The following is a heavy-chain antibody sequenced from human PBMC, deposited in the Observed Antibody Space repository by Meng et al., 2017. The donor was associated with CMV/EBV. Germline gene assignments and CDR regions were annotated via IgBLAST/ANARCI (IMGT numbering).Heavy chain of an antibody. V-gene: IGHV4-59*01. J-gene: IGHJ6*02. Sequence: ESLKISCAASGFTFSDYYMSWIRQPPGKGLEWIGYIYYSGSTNYNPSLKSRVTISVDTSKNQFSLKLSSVTAADTAVYYCARDRGYSSSWRRGYYGMDVWGQGTTVTVSS. CDR3: ARDRGYSSSWRRGYYGMDV. D-gene: IGHD6-13*01. CDR2: IYYSGST. CDR1: GFTFSDYY.